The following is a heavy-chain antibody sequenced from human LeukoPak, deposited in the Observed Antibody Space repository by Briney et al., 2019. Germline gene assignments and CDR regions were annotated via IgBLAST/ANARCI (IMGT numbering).Heavy chain of an antibody. V-gene: IGHV4-59*08. CDR3: SGRDRYSSRWTLDY. J-gene: IGHJ4*02. D-gene: IGHD6-19*01. Sequence: PSDTLSLTCTVSGGSISSYYWSWLRQPPGKGLEWIGDIYYSGSTNYNPSLTSRVTISVDTSKNQFSLKLSSVTAADTAVYYCSGRDRYSSRWTLDYWGQGTLVTVSS. CDR2: IYYSGST. CDR1: GGSISSYY.